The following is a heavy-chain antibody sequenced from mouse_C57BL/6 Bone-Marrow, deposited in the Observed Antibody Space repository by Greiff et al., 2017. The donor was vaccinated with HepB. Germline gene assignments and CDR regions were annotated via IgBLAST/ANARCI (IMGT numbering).Heavy chain of an antibody. CDR2: ISYDGSN. Sequence: EVKLEESGPGLVQPSQSLSLTCSVTGYSITSGYYWNWIRQFPGNKLEWMGYISYDGSNNYNPSLKNRISITRDTSKNQFFLKLNSVTTEDTATYYCARAAQAPYWYFDVWGTGTTVTVSS. CDR1: GYSITSGYY. V-gene: IGHV3-6*01. CDR3: ARAAQAPYWYFDV. J-gene: IGHJ1*03. D-gene: IGHD3-2*02.